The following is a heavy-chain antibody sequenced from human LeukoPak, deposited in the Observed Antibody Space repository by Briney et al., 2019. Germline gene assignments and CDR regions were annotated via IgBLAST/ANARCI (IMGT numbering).Heavy chain of an antibody. CDR1: GYTLTELS. J-gene: IGHJ4*02. CDR3: ARGLMIVGSAALFDY. Sequence: GASVKVSCKVSGYTLTELSMHWVRQAPGKGLEWMGGFDPEDGETIYAQKFQGRVTMTEDTSTDTAYMELSSLRSEDTAVYYCARGLMIVGSAALFDYWGQGTLVTVSS. CDR2: FDPEDGET. V-gene: IGHV1-24*01. D-gene: IGHD1-26*01.